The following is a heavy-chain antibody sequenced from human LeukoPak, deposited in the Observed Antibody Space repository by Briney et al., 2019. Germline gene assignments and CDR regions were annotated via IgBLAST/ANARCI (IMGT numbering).Heavy chain of an antibody. D-gene: IGHD5-18*01. CDR3: ARQLGTYYFDY. CDR2: ISGSGGST. Sequence: GGSLRLSCAASGFTFSSYAMSWVRQAPGEGGEWVSAISGSGGSTYYADSVKGRFTISRDNSKNTLYLQMNSLRAEDTAVYYCARQLGTYYFDYWGQGNLVTVSS. V-gene: IGHV3-23*01. CDR1: GFTFSSYA. J-gene: IGHJ4*02.